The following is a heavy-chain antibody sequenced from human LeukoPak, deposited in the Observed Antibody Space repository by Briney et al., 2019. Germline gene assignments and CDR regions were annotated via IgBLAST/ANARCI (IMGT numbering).Heavy chain of an antibody. D-gene: IGHD3-10*01. Sequence: GASVKVSCKASGYTFTGYYMHWVRQAPGQGLEWMGWINPNSGGTNYAQKFQGRVTMTRDTSISTAYMELSRLRSDDTAVYYCARGYRFTTVRGVIITMSRFDPWGQGTLVTVSS. CDR3: ARGYRFTTVRGVIITMSRFDP. J-gene: IGHJ5*02. CDR1: GYTFTGYY. CDR2: INPNSGGT. V-gene: IGHV1-2*02.